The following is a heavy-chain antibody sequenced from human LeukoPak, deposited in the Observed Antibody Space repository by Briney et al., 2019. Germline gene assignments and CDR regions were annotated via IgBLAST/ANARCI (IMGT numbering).Heavy chain of an antibody. J-gene: IGHJ3*02. Sequence: VASVKVSCKASGYTFTGYYMHWVRQAPGQGLEWMGWINPNSGGTNYAQKFQGWVTMTRDTSISTAYIELSRLRSDDTAVYFCARDMRYSSGWSSPHPVTPNAFDIWGQGTMVTVSS. CDR1: GYTFTGYY. CDR3: ARDMRYSSGWSSPHPVTPNAFDI. V-gene: IGHV1-2*04. D-gene: IGHD6-19*01. CDR2: INPNSGGT.